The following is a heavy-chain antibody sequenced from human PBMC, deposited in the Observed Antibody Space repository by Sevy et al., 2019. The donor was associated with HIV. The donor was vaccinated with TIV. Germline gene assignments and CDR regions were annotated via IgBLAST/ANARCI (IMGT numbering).Heavy chain of an antibody. CDR2: ISGTGAST. V-gene: IGHV3-23*01. J-gene: IGHJ4*02. D-gene: IGHD2-8*02. CDR3: AKDGGVNWDQYYFDS. Sequence: GALRLSCSASGFRFSSYGMTWVRQTPGKGLEWVSSISGTGASTDYADSVKGRFTISRDNSRNTLFLQMNTLRAEDTAVYYCAKDGGVNWDQYYFDSWGQGTLVTVSS. CDR1: GFRFSSYG.